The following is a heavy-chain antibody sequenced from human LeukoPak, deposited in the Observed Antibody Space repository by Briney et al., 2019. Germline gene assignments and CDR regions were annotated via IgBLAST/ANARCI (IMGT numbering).Heavy chain of an antibody. CDR3: AVKGGYNDLDAPFDY. D-gene: IGHD5-12*01. CDR2: VNGDGSTT. Sequence: ETLSLTCTVSGGSISSYYWSWIRQPPGKGLEWVSRVNGDGSTTTYADSVKGRFTISRDNAKNTLYLQMNSLRVEDTAVYYCAVKGGYNDLDAPFDYWGPGTLVTVSS. J-gene: IGHJ4*02. V-gene: IGHV3-74*01. CDR1: GGSISSYY.